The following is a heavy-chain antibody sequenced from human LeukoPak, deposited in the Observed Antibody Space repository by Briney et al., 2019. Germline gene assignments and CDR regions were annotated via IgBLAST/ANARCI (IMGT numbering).Heavy chain of an antibody. CDR3: ARDVGASAPDAFDI. CDR1: GFTFSTYN. V-gene: IGHV3-21*01. CDR2: ISSSSNYI. J-gene: IGHJ3*02. Sequence: GGSLRLSCAASGFTFSTYNMNWVRQAPGKGLEWVSSISSSSNYIYYADSVKSRFTISRDNAKNSLYLQMNNLRAEDTDVYYCARDVGASAPDAFDIWGQGTMVTVSS. D-gene: IGHD1-26*01.